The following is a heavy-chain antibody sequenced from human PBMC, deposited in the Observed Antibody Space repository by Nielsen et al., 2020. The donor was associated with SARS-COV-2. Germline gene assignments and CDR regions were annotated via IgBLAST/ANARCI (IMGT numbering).Heavy chain of an antibody. Sequence: ASVKVSCKASGFTFSTYAMHWVRQAPGQRLELTGWINTVNGNTKYSQKFQGRVTISRDTSASTVYMELRSLRSEDTAVYFCARDSPTKRYHMGLWGQGTLVTVSS. D-gene: IGHD1-1*01. CDR3: ARDSPTKRYHMGL. CDR2: INTVNGNT. CDR1: GFTFSTYA. V-gene: IGHV1-3*04. J-gene: IGHJ4*02.